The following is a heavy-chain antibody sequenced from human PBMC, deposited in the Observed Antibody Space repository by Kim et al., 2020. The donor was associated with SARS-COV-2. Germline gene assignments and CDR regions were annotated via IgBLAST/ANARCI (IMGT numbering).Heavy chain of an antibody. CDR3: AKDLGTIAAAGGYYYYYGMDV. V-gene: IGHV3-30*18. D-gene: IGHD6-13*01. CDR1: GFTFSSYG. J-gene: IGHJ6*02. CDR2: ISYDGSNK. Sequence: GGSLRLSCAASGFTFSSYGMHWVRQAPGKGLEWVAVISYDGSNKYYADSVKGRFTISRDNSKNTLYLQMNSLGAEDTAVYYCAKDLGTIAAAGGYYYYYGMDVWGQGTPVTVSS.